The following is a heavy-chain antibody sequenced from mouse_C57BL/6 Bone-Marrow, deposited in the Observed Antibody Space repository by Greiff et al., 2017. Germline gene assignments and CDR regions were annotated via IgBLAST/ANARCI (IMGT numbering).Heavy chain of an antibody. CDR2: IDPSDSYT. Sequence: QVQLQQPGAELVKPGASVKLSCKASGYTFTSYWMQWVKQRPGQGLEWIGEIDPSDSYTNYNQKFKGKATLTVDTSSSTAYMQLSSLTSEDSAVYYCAKGPFTTVVDYWGQGTTLTVSS. CDR1: GYTFTSYW. V-gene: IGHV1-50*01. J-gene: IGHJ2*01. CDR3: AKGPFTTVVDY. D-gene: IGHD1-1*01.